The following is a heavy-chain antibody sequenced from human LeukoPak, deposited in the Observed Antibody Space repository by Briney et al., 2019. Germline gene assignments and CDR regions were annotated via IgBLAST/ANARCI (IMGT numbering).Heavy chain of an antibody. D-gene: IGHD5-12*01. CDR2: IYTSGST. CDR3: ARRAGYSGYVGTDY. V-gene: IGHV4-61*02. Sequence: SQTLSLTCTVSGGSISSGSYYWSWIRQPAGKGLEWIGRIYTSGSTNYNPSLKSRVTISVDTSKNQFSLKLSSVTAADTAVYYCARRAGYSGYVGTDYWGQGTLVTVSS. CDR1: GGSISSGSYY. J-gene: IGHJ4*02.